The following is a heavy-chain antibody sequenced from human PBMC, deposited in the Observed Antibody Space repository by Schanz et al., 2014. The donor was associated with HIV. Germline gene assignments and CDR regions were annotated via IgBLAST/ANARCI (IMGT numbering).Heavy chain of an antibody. J-gene: IGHJ5*02. D-gene: IGHD3-3*01. V-gene: IGHV1-46*01. CDR2: INPSGGRT. CDR3: ARDLGGDFWSSQGGLDP. Sequence: QVQMVQFAAEVKKPGASVKLSCKASGFTLTSYYIHWVRQAPGQGLEWMGIINPSGGRTNYAQKFQGRASMTTDTSTSTVYMELRSLRSEDTAVYYCARDLGGDFWSSQGGLDPWGQGTLVTVSS. CDR1: GFTLTSYY.